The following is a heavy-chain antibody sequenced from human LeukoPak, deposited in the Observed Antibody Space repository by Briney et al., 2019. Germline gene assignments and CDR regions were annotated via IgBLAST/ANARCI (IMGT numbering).Heavy chain of an antibody. D-gene: IGHD5-18*01. J-gene: IGHJ4*02. CDR1: GGSISSYY. Sequence: PSETLSLTCTVSGGSISSYYWSWIRQPPGKGLEWIGYIYYSGSTNYNPSLKSRVTISVDTSKNQFSLKLGSVTAADTAVYYCARTSQLWLTAFDYWGQGTLVTVSS. CDR2: IYYSGST. CDR3: ARTSQLWLTAFDY. V-gene: IGHV4-59*01.